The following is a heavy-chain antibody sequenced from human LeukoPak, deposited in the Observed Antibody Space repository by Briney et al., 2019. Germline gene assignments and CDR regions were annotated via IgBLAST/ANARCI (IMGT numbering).Heavy chain of an antibody. J-gene: IGHJ3*02. CDR1: GFTFSSYG. V-gene: IGHV3-30*18. D-gene: IGHD6-19*01. Sequence: NPGGSLRLSCAASGFTFSSYGMHWVRQAPGKGLEWVAVISYDGSNKYYADSVKGRFTISRDNSKNTLYLQMNSLRAEDTAVYYCANRIAVAGTVAFDIWGQGTMVTVSS. CDR2: ISYDGSNK. CDR3: ANRIAVAGTVAFDI.